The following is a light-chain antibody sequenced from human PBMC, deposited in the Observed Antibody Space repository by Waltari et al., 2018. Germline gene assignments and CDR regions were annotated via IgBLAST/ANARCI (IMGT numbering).Light chain of an antibody. J-gene: IGKJ4*01. V-gene: IGKV1-39*01. CDR1: HSISNY. CDR2: AAS. Sequence: DIQMTQSPSSLSASVGDRVTITCRASHSISNYLSWYQQKPGKAPKFLIYAASSLQSGVPSRFSGSGSGTDFTLTISSLQPEDFATYYCQQSYSALALTFGGGTKVEVK. CDR3: QQSYSALALT.